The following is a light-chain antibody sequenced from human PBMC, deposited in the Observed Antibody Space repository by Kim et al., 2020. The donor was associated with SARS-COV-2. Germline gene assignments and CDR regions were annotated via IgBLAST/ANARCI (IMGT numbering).Light chain of an antibody. CDR3: AAWDDSLNGVV. CDR1: SSNIGSNT. V-gene: IGLV1-44*01. J-gene: IGLJ2*01. Sequence: GQRVTISCSGSSSNIGSNTVNWYQQFPGTAPKLLIYSNNQRPSGVPARFSGSKSGTSASLAISGLQSEDAAAYYCAAWDDSLNGVVFGGGTQLTVL. CDR2: SNN.